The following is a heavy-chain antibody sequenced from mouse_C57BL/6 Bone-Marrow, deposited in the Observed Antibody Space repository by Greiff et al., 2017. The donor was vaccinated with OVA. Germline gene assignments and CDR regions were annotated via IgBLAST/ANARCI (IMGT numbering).Heavy chain of an antibody. V-gene: IGHV1-52*01. CDR3: ARSSYYYGSGGY. CDR2: IDPSDSET. CDR1: GYTFTSYW. D-gene: IGHD1-1*01. J-gene: IGHJ2*01. Sequence: VQLQQPGAELVRPGSSVKLSCKASGYTFTSYWMHWVKQRPIQGLEWIGNIDPSDSETHYNQKFKDKATLTVDKSSSTAYMQLSSLTSEDSAVYYCARSSYYYGSGGYWGQGTTLTVSS.